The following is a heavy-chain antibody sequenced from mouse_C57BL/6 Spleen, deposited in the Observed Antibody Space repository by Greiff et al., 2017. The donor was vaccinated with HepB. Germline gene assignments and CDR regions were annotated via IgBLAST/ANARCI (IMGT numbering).Heavy chain of an antibody. J-gene: IGHJ3*01. V-gene: IGHV1-66*01. CDR3: ARYDSNYRTWFAY. D-gene: IGHD2-5*01. CDR1: GYSFTSYY. CDR2: IYPGSGNT. Sequence: QVQLQQSGPELVKPGASVKISCKASGYSFTSYYIHWVKQRPGQGLEWIGWIYPGSGNTKYNEKFKGKATLTADTSSSTAYMQLSSLTSEDSAVYYCARYDSNYRTWFAYWGQGTLVTVSA.